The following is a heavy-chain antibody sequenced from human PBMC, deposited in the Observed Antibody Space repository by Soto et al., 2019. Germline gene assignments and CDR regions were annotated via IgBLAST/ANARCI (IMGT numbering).Heavy chain of an antibody. Sequence: GGSLRLSCEASGFTFRSYAMNWVRQAPGKGLEWVSGLSGSGGTTYYEDSVKGRFTISRDNSKNTMYLQMDRLRAEDTAVYYCAKDQGVVAAIRGEYFDHWGQGTLVTVSS. V-gene: IGHV3-23*01. J-gene: IGHJ5*02. CDR2: LSGSGGTT. CDR3: AKDQGVVAAIRGEYFDH. CDR1: GFTFRSYA. D-gene: IGHD1-26*01.